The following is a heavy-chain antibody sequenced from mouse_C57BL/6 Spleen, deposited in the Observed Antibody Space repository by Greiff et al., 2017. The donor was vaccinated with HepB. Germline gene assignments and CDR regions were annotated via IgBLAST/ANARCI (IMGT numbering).Heavy chain of an antibody. CDR2: IDPSDSYT. CDR1: GYTFTSYW. J-gene: IGHJ1*03. D-gene: IGHD1-1*01. Sequence: QVQLQQPGAELVMPGASVKLSCKASGYTFTSYWMHWVKQRPGQGLEWIGEIDPSDSYTNYNQKFKGKFTLTVDKSSSTADMQLSSLTSEDSAVYFCSRRVYYYGSSYVSYFDVWGTGTTVTVAS. CDR3: SRRVYYYGSSYVSYFDV. V-gene: IGHV1-69*01.